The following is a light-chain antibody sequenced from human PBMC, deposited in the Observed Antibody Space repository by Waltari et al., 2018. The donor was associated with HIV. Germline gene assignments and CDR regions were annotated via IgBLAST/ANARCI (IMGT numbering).Light chain of an antibody. CDR3: GTWDGSLNGKV. J-gene: IGLJ2*01. CDR2: ADA. CDR1: TPNIGISN. V-gene: IGLV1-44*01. Sequence: QSLLPHPPSSSRAPGRRFPISSSETTPNIGISNFHCYQQFSRQAPNLLIYADAQRPSGFPDRFSGSKSGTSASLVISGLQAEDEADYYCGTWDGSLNGKVFGGGTRLTVV.